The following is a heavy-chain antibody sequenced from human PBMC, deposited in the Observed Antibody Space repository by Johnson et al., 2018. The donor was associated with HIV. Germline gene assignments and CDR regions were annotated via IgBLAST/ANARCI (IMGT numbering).Heavy chain of an antibody. V-gene: IGHV3-11*04. Sequence: QVQLVESGGGVVRPGGSLRLSCAASGFRFDDYDMSWVRQAPGKGLEWISYIGRSGTTIYYADSVKGRFTISRDNTKNSLYLQMNSLSAEDTAVYYCARELRIAARGLAFDIWGRGTMVTVSS. CDR2: IGRSGTTI. D-gene: IGHD6-6*01. CDR1: GFRFDDYD. J-gene: IGHJ3*02. CDR3: ARELRIAARGLAFDI.